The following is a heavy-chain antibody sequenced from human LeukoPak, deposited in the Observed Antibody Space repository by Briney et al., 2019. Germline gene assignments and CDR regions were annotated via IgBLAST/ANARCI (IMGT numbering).Heavy chain of an antibody. D-gene: IGHD3-22*01. CDR1: GYTFTSYG. Sequence: ASVKVSCKASGYTFTSYGISWVRQAPGQGLEWMGWISAYNGNTNYAQKLQGRVTMTTDTSTSTAYMELRSLRSDDTAVYYCARVSTMIVVVIAKGHDAFDIWGQGTMVTVSS. CDR3: ARVSTMIVVVIAKGHDAFDI. V-gene: IGHV1-18*01. CDR2: ISAYNGNT. J-gene: IGHJ3*02.